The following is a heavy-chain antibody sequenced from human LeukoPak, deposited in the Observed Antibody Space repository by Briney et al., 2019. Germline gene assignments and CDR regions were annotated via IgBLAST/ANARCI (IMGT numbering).Heavy chain of an antibody. CDR2: IYYSGST. V-gene: IGHV4-39*01. J-gene: IGHJ4*02. D-gene: IGHD5-18*01. CDR3: ARRRYGGSYYDY. CDR1: GGSISSSSYY. Sequence: PSETLSLTCTVSGGSISSSSYYWGWIRQPPGKGLEWIGSIYYSGSTYYNPSLKSCVTISVDTSKNQYSLKLSSVTAADTAVYYCARRRYGGSYYDYWGQGTLVTVSS.